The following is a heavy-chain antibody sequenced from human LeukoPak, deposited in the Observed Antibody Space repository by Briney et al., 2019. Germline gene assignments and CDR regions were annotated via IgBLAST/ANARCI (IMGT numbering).Heavy chain of an antibody. V-gene: IGHV3-64*01. D-gene: IGHD5-24*01. Sequence: GGSLRLSCAASGFTFSSYTMHWVRQAPGKGLESVSAISTNGGSTYYINSVKDRFTISRDNSKKTLYLQMGSLRADDMAVYYCAREVDGWSDPWGQGTLVTVSS. CDR3: AREVDGWSDP. J-gene: IGHJ5*02. CDR1: GFTFSSYT. CDR2: ISTNGGST.